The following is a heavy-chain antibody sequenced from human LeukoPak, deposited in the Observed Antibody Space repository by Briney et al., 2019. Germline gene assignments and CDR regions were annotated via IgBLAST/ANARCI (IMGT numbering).Heavy chain of an antibody. J-gene: IGHJ6*03. D-gene: IGHD6-13*01. CDR3: ARRPYSSSWYFNYFSYYMDV. CDR1: GYTFTSYD. Sequence: ASVKVSCKASGYTFTSYDINWVRQATGQGLEWMGWMNPNSGNTGYAQKFQGRVTMTRNTSRSTAYMELSSLRSEETAVYYCARRPYSSSWYFNYFSYYMDVWGKGTTVTVSS. V-gene: IGHV1-8*01. CDR2: MNPNSGNT.